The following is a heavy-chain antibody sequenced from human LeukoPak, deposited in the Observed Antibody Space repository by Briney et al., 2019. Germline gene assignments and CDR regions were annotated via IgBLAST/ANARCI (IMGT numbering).Heavy chain of an antibody. CDR3: ARRVTVSRYFDWLLPEDRWFDP. V-gene: IGHV3-7*01. D-gene: IGHD3-9*01. J-gene: IGHJ5*02. CDR2: IKQDGSEK. CDR1: GFTFSSYW. Sequence: GGSLRLSCAASGFTFSSYWMSWVRQAPGKGLEWVANIKQDGSEKYYVDSVKGRFTISRDNAKNSLYLQMNSLRAEDTAVYYCARRVTVSRYFDWLLPEDRWFDPWGQGTLVTVSS.